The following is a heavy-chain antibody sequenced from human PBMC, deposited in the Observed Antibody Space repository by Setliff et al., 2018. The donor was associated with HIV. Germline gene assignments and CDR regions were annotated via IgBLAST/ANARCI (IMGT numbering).Heavy chain of an antibody. V-gene: IGHV3-23*01. CDR3: AKFFSVTPPAGAFDI. D-gene: IGHD4-17*01. Sequence: GGSLRLSCAASGFTLSTYSMAWVRRTPGKGPEWVAAIGSDGGATYYADSVKGRFTIFRDNSNTTLYLQLTSLRVGDTAIYHCAKFFSVTPPAGAFDIWGQGTMVTVSS. J-gene: IGHJ3*02. CDR2: IGSDGGAT. CDR1: GFTLSTYS.